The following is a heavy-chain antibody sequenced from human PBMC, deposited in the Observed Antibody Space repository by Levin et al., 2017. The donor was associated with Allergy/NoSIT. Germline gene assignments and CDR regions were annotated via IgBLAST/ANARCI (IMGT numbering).Heavy chain of an antibody. CDR1: GFTFSSYE. D-gene: IGHD2/OR15-2a*01. Sequence: GESLKISCAASGFTFSSYEMNWVRQAPGKGLEWVSYISSSGSTIYYADSVKGRFTISRDNAKNSLYLQMNSLRAEDTAVYYCARERGWAALESYYFDYWGQGTLVTVSS. CDR3: ARERGWAALESYYFDY. CDR2: ISSSGSTI. V-gene: IGHV3-48*03. J-gene: IGHJ4*02.